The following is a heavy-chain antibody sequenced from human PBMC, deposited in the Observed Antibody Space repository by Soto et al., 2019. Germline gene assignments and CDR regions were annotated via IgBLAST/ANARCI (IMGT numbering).Heavy chain of an antibody. CDR2: IKSETDGGTT. Sequence: LRLSCAASGFTFSNAWMSWVRQAPGKGLEWVGRIKSETDGGTTDYAAPVKGRFAISRDDSKNTLYLQMNSLKTEDTAVYYCTTGSITMVRGPIPPHWGQGTLVTVSS. CDR1: GFTFSNAW. V-gene: IGHV3-15*01. D-gene: IGHD3-10*01. J-gene: IGHJ4*02. CDR3: TTGSITMVRGPIPPH.